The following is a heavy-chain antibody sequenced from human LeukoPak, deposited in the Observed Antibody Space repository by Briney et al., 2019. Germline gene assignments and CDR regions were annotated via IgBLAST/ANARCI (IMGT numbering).Heavy chain of an antibody. D-gene: IGHD2-2*01. V-gene: IGHV1-24*01. CDR3: ATDPGETVPAAKGPRGDYCYGMDV. CDR1: GYTLTELS. Sequence: GASVKVSCKVSGYTLTELSMHWVRQAPGKGLEWMGGFDPEDGETIYAQKFQGRVTLTEDTSTDTAYMELNSLRSDDTAVYYCATDPGETVPAAKGPRGDYCYGMDVWGQGTTVTVSS. J-gene: IGHJ6*02. CDR2: FDPEDGET.